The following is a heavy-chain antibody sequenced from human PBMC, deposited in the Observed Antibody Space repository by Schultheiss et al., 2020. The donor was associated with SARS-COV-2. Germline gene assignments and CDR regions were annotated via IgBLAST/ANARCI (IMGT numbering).Heavy chain of an antibody. CDR2: IYYSGST. CDR1: GGSISSSSYY. Sequence: SETLSLTCTVSGGSISSSSYYWGWIRQPPGKGLEWIGYIYYSGSTNYNPSLKSRVTISVDTSKNQFSLKLSSVTAADTAVYYCARVIGSSWWRYYYYYMDVWGKGTTVTVSS. V-gene: IGHV4-61*05. CDR3: ARVIGSSWWRYYYYYMDV. D-gene: IGHD6-13*01. J-gene: IGHJ6*03.